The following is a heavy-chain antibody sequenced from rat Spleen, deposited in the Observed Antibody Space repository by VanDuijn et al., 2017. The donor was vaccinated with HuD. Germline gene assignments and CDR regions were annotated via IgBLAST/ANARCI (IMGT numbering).Heavy chain of an antibody. J-gene: IGHJ2*01. CDR3: ARQYSGYNSYYFDY. Sequence: EVQVVESGGGLVQPGRSLKLSCAASGFTFSNYGMAWVRQAPTKGLEWVATINYDGTSTHYRDSVKGRFTISRDNAKSTLYLQMDSLRSEDTATYYCARQYSGYNSYYFDYWGQGVMVTVSS. D-gene: IGHD1-9*01. V-gene: IGHV5-29*01. CDR1: GFTFSNYG. CDR2: INYDGTST.